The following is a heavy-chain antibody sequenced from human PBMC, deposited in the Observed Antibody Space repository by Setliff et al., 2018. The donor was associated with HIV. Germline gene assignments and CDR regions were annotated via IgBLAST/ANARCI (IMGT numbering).Heavy chain of an antibody. J-gene: IGHJ4*02. CDR1: GGSIRSSDYY. D-gene: IGHD2-8*02. CDR2: IYYTGDT. V-gene: IGHV4-61*05. CDR3: TVYNTGSSKDHY. Sequence: SETLSLTCAVSGGSIRSSDYYWGWFRQPPGKGLEWIGYIYYTGDTYYNPSLKSRVTISVDTSKNQFSLKLNSVTAADTAVYYCTVYNTGSSKDHYWGQGTPVTVSS.